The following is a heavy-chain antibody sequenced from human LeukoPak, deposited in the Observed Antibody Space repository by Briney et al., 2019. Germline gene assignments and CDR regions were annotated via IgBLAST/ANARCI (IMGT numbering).Heavy chain of an antibody. CDR1: GFTLSSYA. CDR3: AKDLDQQLARGGANDY. D-gene: IGHD6-13*01. Sequence: PGGSLRLSCAACGFTLSSYAKSSVRQAPGKGLEWVSAISGSGGSTYYADSVKGRFTISRDNSKNTLYLQMNSLRAEDTAVYYCAKDLDQQLARGGANDYWGQGTLVTVSS. CDR2: ISGSGGST. J-gene: IGHJ4*02. V-gene: IGHV3-23*01.